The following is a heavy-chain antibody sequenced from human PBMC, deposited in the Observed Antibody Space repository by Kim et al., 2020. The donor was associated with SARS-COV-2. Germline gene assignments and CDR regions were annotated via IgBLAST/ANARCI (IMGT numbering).Heavy chain of an antibody. V-gene: IGHV1-3*01. CDR3: ARGAYSGSGSGDFFY. J-gene: IGHJ4*02. CDR1: EYSFASYG. CDR2: INADDGRT. D-gene: IGHD3-10*01. Sequence: ASVKVSCKASEYSFASYGIHWMREAPGQSLEWMGWINADDGRTKSSEKWEGRVTFTRDASANTAYMELRSLRSEDTALYYCARGAYSGSGSGDFFYCGQG.